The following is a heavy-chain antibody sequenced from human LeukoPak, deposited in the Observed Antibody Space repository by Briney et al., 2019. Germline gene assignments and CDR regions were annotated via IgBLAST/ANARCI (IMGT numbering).Heavy chain of an antibody. CDR1: GFTFNTYA. CDR2: IGVSGVST. V-gene: IGHV3-23*01. D-gene: IGHD6-13*01. CDR3: AKRSAGGLPPYFDY. J-gene: IGHJ4*02. Sequence: GGSLRLSCAAAGFTFNTYAMNWVRQEPGKGLEWVSSIGVSGVSTYYGDSVKGRFTISRDSSKNTLYLQMNSLRADDTAVYYCAKRSAGGLPPYFDYWGQGTPVTVSP.